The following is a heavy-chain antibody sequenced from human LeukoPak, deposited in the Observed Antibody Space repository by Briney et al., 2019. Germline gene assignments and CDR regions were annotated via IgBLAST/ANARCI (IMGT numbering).Heavy chain of an antibody. V-gene: IGHV3-23*01. CDR1: EFTFISYA. CDR2: ITGNGVST. J-gene: IGHJ5*02. CDR3: AKGLGVDNWFDP. Sequence: GGSLRLSCAGPEFTFISYALSGVRQAPGKGLEWVSGITGNGVSTYYADSVKGRFTISRDNSKNTLYLQMNSLRDEDTAVYYCAKGLGVDNWFDPWGQGTLVTVSS.